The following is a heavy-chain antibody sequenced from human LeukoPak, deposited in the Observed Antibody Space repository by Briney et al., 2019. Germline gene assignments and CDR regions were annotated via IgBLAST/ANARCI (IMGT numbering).Heavy chain of an antibody. CDR1: GGSICSGGYY. J-gene: IGHJ4*02. V-gene: IGHV4-31*03. CDR3: ARGYLGYDSSGFYFDY. D-gene: IGHD3-22*01. CDR2: IYYSGST. Sequence: SETLSLTCTVSGGSICSGGYYWSWIRQHPGRGLGWIGYIYYSGSTYYNPSLKSRVTISVDTSKNQFSLKLSSVTAADTAVYYCARGYLGYDSSGFYFDYWGQGTLVTVSS.